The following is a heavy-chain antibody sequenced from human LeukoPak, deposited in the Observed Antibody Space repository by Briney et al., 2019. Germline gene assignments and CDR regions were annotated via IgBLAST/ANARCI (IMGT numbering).Heavy chain of an antibody. CDR2: INHSGST. Sequence: SETLSLTCAVYGGSFSGYYWSWIRQPPGKGLEWIGEINHSGSTNYNPSLKSRVTISVDTSKNQFSLKLSSVTAADTAVYYCARGPGALLHWGQGILVTVSS. CDR3: ARGPGALLH. J-gene: IGHJ4*02. CDR1: GGSFSGYY. D-gene: IGHD3-10*01. V-gene: IGHV4-34*01.